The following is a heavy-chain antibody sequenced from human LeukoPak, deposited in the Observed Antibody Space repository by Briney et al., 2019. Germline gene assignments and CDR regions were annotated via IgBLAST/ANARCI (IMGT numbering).Heavy chain of an antibody. CDR1: GFTFSSYN. CDR2: ISDGSTHI. D-gene: IGHD3-3*01. V-gene: IGHV3-21*01. Sequence: GGALRLSCSASGFTFSSYNMNWVRQATGKGVEWVSSISDGSTHIYYADSVRGRFTISRDNAKNSLYLQMRSLRVEDTGLYFCARAYYDFCSGYFSPLTTYAFDIWGQGTMVTVSS. J-gene: IGHJ3*02. CDR3: ARAYYDFCSGYFSPLTTYAFDI.